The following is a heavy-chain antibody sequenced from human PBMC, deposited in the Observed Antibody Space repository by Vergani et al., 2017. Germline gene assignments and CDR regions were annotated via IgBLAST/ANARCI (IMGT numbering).Heavy chain of an antibody. CDR1: GGSFSGYY. CDR3: ARGLSSSRSYYYYYMDV. J-gene: IGHJ6*03. CDR2: INHSGST. Sequence: QVQLQQWGAGLLKPSETLSLTCAVYGGSFSGYYWSWIRQPPGKGLEWIGEINHSGSTNYNPSLKSRVTISVDTSKNQFSLKLSSVTAADTAVYYCARGLSSSRSYYYYYMDVGGKGTTVTVSS. V-gene: IGHV4-34*01. D-gene: IGHD6-6*01.